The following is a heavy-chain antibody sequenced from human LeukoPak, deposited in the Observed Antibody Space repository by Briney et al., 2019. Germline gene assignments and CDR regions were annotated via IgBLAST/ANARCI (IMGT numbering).Heavy chain of an antibody. Sequence: PGGSLRLSCAASGFTFDDYGMSWVRQAPGKGLEWVSGINWNGGSTGYADSVKGRFTISRDNAKSSLYLQMNSLRAEDTALYYCARDLYDSSGLYYYYYMDVWGKGTTVTVSS. D-gene: IGHD3-22*01. J-gene: IGHJ6*03. CDR2: INWNGGST. CDR3: ARDLYDSSGLYYYYYMDV. CDR1: GFTFDDYG. V-gene: IGHV3-20*04.